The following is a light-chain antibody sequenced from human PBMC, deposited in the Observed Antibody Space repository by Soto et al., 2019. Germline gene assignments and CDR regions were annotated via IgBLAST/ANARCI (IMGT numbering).Light chain of an antibody. CDR3: QVWDTTNDHPI. CDR2: YDF. J-gene: IGLJ2*01. CDR1: NIGDKA. Sequence: SYELTQRPSVSVAPEKTARITCGGDNIGDKAVHWYQHRPGQAPVLVIYYDFERPSGIHERFSGSNSGNTATLTISRVEGGDEADYYCQVWDTTNDHPIFGGGTKVTVL. V-gene: IGLV3-21*04.